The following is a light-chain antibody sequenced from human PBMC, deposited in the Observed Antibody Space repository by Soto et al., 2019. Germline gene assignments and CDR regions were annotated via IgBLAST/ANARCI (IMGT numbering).Light chain of an antibody. CDR3: QQAFSAEWT. V-gene: IGKV1-39*01. CDR2: TSF. J-gene: IGKJ1*01. Sequence: IQLTQSPSSLSASVGDRVTITCRASQDIAIYLNWYQQKPGEAPNLLIHTSFTLYSGVPSRFSGTGSGTDLTITISSLQPEDFETYFCQQAFSAEWTFGQGTKVDIK. CDR1: QDIAIY.